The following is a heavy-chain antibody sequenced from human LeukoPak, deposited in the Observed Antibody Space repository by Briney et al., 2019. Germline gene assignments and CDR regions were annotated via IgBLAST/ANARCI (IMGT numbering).Heavy chain of an antibody. CDR2: IYYSGST. D-gene: IGHD6-13*01. V-gene: IGHV4-59*08. CDR1: GGSISSYY. Sequence: SETLSLTCTVSGGSISSYYWSWIRQPPGKGLEWIGYIYYSGSTNYNPSLKSRVTISVDTSKNQFSLKLSSVTAADTAVYYCARQYSSSWYYLDYWGQGTLVTVSS. J-gene: IGHJ4*02. CDR3: ARQYSSSWYYLDY.